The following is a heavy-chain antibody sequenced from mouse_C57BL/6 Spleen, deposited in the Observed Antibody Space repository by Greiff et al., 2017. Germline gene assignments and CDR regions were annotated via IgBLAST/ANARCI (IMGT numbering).Heavy chain of an antibody. Sequence: VKLMESGPGLVKPSQSLSITCTVSGFSLTSYGVHWVRQSPGKGLEWLGVIWSGGSTDYNAAFIYRLSISKDNSKSRVFFKMNSLLADDTAIFYCAPCYGSKGLAMDYWGQGTSVTVSS. CDR3: APCYGSKGLAMDY. V-gene: IGHV2-2*01. CDR1: GFSLTSYG. CDR2: IWSGGST. J-gene: IGHJ4*01. D-gene: IGHD1-1*01.